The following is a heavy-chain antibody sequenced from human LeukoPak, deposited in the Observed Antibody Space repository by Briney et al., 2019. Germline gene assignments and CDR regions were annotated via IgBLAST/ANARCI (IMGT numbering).Heavy chain of an antibody. J-gene: IGHJ6*03. Sequence: GGSLRLSCAASGFTFSSYSMNWVRQAPGKGLEWVSSISSSSSYIYYADSVKGRFTISRDNAKNSLYLQMNSLRAEDTAVYYCARSVYCTNGVCNIVRGNYYYMDVWGKGTTLTVSS. CDR1: GFTFSSYS. D-gene: IGHD2-8*01. CDR3: ARSVYCTNGVCNIVRGNYYYMDV. V-gene: IGHV3-21*01. CDR2: ISSSSSYI.